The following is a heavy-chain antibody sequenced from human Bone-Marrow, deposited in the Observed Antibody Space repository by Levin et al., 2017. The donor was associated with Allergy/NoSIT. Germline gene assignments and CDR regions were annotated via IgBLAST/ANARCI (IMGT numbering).Heavy chain of an antibody. V-gene: IGHV1-2*02. CDR2: MNPNSGDT. Sequence: GLEWMGYMNPNSGDTKYGQKFQGRVTMTRDTSISTAYMELSRLRSDDTAVYFCARLAVAGKNYYYGMDVWGQGTTVTVSS. D-gene: IGHD6-19*01. CDR3: ARLAVAGKNYYYGMDV. J-gene: IGHJ6*02.